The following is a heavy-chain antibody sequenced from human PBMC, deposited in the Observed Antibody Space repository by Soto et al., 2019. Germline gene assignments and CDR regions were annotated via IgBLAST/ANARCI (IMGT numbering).Heavy chain of an antibody. J-gene: IGHJ5*02. CDR2: IYATGTT. CDR3: VRDGTKTLRDWFDP. Sequence: PSETLSLTCTVSGASISGFYWSWIRKSTGKGLEWIGRIYATGTTDYNPSLKSRVMMSVDTSKKQFSLKLRSVTAADTAVYYCVRDGTKTLRDWFDPWGQGISVTVSS. V-gene: IGHV4-4*07. CDR1: GASISGFY. D-gene: IGHD1-1*01.